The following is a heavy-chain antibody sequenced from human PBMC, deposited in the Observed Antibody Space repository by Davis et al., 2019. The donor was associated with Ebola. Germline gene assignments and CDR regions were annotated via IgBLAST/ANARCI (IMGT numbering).Heavy chain of an antibody. Sequence: PGGSLRLSCEVSGFTFSDYYMSWIRQAPGQGLEWVASTRQYGGEEYYVDSVKGRFTISRDNARNSIYLQINSLRADDTAVYYCARSWEGFTWGQGTLVTVSS. D-gene: IGHD1-26*01. V-gene: IGHV3-7*01. J-gene: IGHJ5*02. CDR3: ARSWEGFT. CDR2: TRQYGGEE. CDR1: GFTFSDYY.